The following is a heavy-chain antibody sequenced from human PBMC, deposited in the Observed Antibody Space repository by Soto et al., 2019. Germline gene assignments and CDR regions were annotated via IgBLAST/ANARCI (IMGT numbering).Heavy chain of an antibody. CDR1: GFTFRRAG. CDR2: LSYDGSNK. Sequence: GGSLRRSCAASGFTFRRAGMHWARQAPGKWLGGVAVLSYDGSNKYYADSVKGRFTISRDNSKNTLYLQMNSLRAEETAVYYCAVYLDSSSSGLYYYYYGMDVWGQGATVTVSS. CDR3: AVYLDSSSSGLYYYYYGMDV. D-gene: IGHD6-6*01. J-gene: IGHJ6*02. V-gene: IGHV3-30*03.